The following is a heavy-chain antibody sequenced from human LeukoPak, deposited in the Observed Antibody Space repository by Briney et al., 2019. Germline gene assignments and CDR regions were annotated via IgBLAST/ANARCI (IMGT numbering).Heavy chain of an antibody. CDR1: GFTFSSYA. Sequence: GGSLRLSCAASGFTFSSYAMSWVRQAPGKGLEWVSAISGSGGSTYYADSVKGRFTISRDNSKNTLYLQMNSLGAEDTAVYYCASRPWSSTSCYSYYFDYWGQGTLVTVSS. J-gene: IGHJ4*02. CDR2: ISGSGGST. V-gene: IGHV3-23*01. CDR3: ASRPWSSTSCYSYYFDY. D-gene: IGHD2-2*01.